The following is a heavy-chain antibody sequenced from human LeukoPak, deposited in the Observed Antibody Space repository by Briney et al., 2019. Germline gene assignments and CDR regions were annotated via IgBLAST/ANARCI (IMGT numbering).Heavy chain of an antibody. CDR2: ISAYNGNT. CDR3: ARDLEYYYDSSGSEFDY. Sequence: ASVQVSCQASGYTFTSYGISWVRQAPGQGLEWMGWISAYNGNTNYAQKLQGRVTMTTDTSTSTAYMELRSLRSDDTAVYYCARDLEYYYDSSGSEFDYWGQGTLATVSS. J-gene: IGHJ4*02. CDR1: GYTFTSYG. V-gene: IGHV1-18*01. D-gene: IGHD3-22*01.